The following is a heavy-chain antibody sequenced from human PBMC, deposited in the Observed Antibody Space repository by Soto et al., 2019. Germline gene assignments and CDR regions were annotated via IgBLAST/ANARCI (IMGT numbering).Heavy chain of an antibody. D-gene: IGHD5-18*01. Sequence: SQTLSLTCALSGDSVSSNSAAWNWIRQSPSRGLEWLGRTYYRSKWYNDYAVSVKSRITINPDTSKNQFSLQLNSVTPEDTAVYYCARDRIQLWSGYYYGMDVWGQGTTVTVSS. CDR2: TYYRSKWYN. CDR1: GDSVSSNSAA. CDR3: ARDRIQLWSGYYYGMDV. V-gene: IGHV6-1*01. J-gene: IGHJ6*02.